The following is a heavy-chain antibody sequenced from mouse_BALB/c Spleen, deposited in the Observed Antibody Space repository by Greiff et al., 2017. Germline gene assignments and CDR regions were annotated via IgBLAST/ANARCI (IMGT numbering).Heavy chain of an antibody. D-gene: IGHD2-3*01. V-gene: IGHV14-3*02. CDR3: ALYDGYHYAMDY. CDR2: IDPANGNT. Sequence: EVKLQESGAELVKPGASVKLSCTASGFNIKDTYMHWVKQRPEQGLEWIGRIDPANGNTKYDPKFQGKATITADTSSNTAYLQLSSLTSEDTAVYYCALYDGYHYAMDYWGQGTSVTVSS. J-gene: IGHJ4*01. CDR1: GFNIKDTY.